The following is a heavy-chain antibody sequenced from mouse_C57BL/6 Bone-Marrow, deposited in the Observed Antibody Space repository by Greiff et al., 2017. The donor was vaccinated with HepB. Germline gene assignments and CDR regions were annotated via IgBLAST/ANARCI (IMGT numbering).Heavy chain of an antibody. J-gene: IGHJ2*01. CDR3: ARLNYGSSYESYFDY. V-gene: IGHV1-55*01. Sequence: VQLQQSGAELVKPGASVKMSCKASGYTFTSYWITWVKQRPGQGLEWIGDIYPGSGSTNYNEKFKSKATLTVDTSSSTAYMQLSSLTSEDSAVYYCARLNYGSSYESYFDYWGQGTTLTVSS. CDR1: GYTFTSYW. CDR2: IYPGSGST. D-gene: IGHD1-1*01.